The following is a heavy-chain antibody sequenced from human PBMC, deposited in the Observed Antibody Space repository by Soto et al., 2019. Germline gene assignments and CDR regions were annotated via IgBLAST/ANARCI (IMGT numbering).Heavy chain of an antibody. V-gene: IGHV3-11*04. J-gene: IGHJ4*02. Sequence: GGSLRLSCAASGFTFSDYYKSWIRQAPGKGLEWVSYISSSGSNIYYADSVKGRFTTSRDNAKNSLYLQMDSLRAEDTAVYYCASTTALRLGELSFDYSGQGILVTVSS. CDR1: GFTFSDYY. D-gene: IGHD3-16*02. CDR2: ISSSGSNI. CDR3: ASTTALRLGELSFDY.